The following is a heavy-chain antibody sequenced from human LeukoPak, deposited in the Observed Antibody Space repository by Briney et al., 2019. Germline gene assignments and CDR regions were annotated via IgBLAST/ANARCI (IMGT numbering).Heavy chain of an antibody. Sequence: GASVKVSCKASGYTFTGHYMHWVRQAPGQGLEWMGRINPNSGGTNFAQKFQGRVTMTRDTSISTSYLELNSLRSDDTAVYYCAREGGYSSSWYGRFDPWGQGTLVTVSS. V-gene: IGHV1-2*06. CDR2: INPNSGGT. CDR1: GYTFTGHY. D-gene: IGHD6-13*01. CDR3: AREGGYSSSWYGRFDP. J-gene: IGHJ5*02.